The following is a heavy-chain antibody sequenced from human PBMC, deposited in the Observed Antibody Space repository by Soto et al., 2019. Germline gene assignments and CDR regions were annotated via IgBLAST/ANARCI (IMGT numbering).Heavy chain of an antibody. J-gene: IGHJ6*03. V-gene: IGHV3-33*01. CDR3: ARGRAGVVVPAAIGHMDV. CDR2: IWYDGSNK. Sequence: VQLVESGGGVVQPGRSLRLSCAASGFTFSSYGMHWVRQAPGKGLEWVAVIWYDGSNKYYADSVKGRFTISRDNSKNTLYLQMNSLRAEDTAVYYCARGRAGVVVPAAIGHMDVWGKGTTVTVSS. CDR1: GFTFSSYG. D-gene: IGHD2-2*01.